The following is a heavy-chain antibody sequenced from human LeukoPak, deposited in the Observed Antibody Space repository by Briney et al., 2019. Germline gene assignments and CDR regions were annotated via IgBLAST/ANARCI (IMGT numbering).Heavy chain of an antibody. CDR3: ARDRAYRADY. D-gene: IGHD3-16*02. CDR2: INQDESKK. V-gene: IGHV3-7*01. J-gene: IGHJ4*02. Sequence: GGSLRLSCAASGFTFSNDWMCWVRQAPGKGLEWVANINQDESKKYYADSVKGRFTISRDNVKNSLYLQMSSLTAEDTAIYYCARDRAYRADYWGQGTLVTVSS. CDR1: GFTFSNDW.